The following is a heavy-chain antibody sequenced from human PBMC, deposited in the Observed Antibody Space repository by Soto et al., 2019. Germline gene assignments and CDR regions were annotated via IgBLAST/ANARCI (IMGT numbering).Heavy chain of an antibody. Sequence: QVQLVQSGAEVKKPGSSVKVSCKASGGTFSSYAISWVRQAPGQGLEWMGGIIPIFGTANYAQKFQGRVTITADESTRTAYMELSSLRSEDTAVYYCARTYYYDSSGSNPYWYFDLWGRGTLVTVSS. V-gene: IGHV1-69*12. CDR2: IIPIFGTA. CDR1: GGTFSSYA. D-gene: IGHD3-22*01. CDR3: ARTYYYDSSGSNPYWYFDL. J-gene: IGHJ2*01.